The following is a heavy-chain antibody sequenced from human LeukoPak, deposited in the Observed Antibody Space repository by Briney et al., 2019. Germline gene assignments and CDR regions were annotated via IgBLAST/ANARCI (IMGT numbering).Heavy chain of an antibody. CDR3: ARGGVVVPAAILY. CDR2: ISYDGSNK. V-gene: IGHV3-30*04. J-gene: IGHJ4*02. CDR1: GFTFSSYA. D-gene: IGHD2-2*01. Sequence: AGGSLRLSCAASGFTFSSYAMHWVRQAPGKGLEWVAVISYDGSNKYYADSVKGRFTISRDNSKNTLYLQMNSLRAEDTAVYYCARGGVVVPAAILYWGQGNLVTVSS.